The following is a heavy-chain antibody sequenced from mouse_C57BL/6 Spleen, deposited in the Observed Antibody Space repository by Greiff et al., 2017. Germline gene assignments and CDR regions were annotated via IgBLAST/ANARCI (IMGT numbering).Heavy chain of an antibody. V-gene: IGHV1-26*01. D-gene: IGHD1-1*01. CDR1: GYTFTDYY. J-gene: IGHJ2*01. CDR2: INPNNGGT. Sequence: VQLQQSGPELVKPGASVKISCKASGYTFTDYYMNWVKQSHGKSLEWIGDINPNNGGTSYNQKFKGKATLTVDKSSSTAYMELRSLTSEDSAVYYCARKAYYYGSSYFDYWGQGTTLTVSS. CDR3: ARKAYYYGSSYFDY.